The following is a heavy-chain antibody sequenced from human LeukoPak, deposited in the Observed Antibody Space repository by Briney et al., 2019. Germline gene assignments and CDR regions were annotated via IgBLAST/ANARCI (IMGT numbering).Heavy chain of an antibody. D-gene: IGHD6-13*01. CDR3: ARHKSSFYYYYGMDV. J-gene: IGHJ6*02. CDR1: GYSFTSYW. V-gene: IGHV5-51*01. CDR2: IYPGDSDT. Sequence: GESLQISCQGSGYSFTSYWIGWVRPMPGKGLEWMGIIYPGDSDTRYSPSFQGQVTISADKSISTAYLQWSSLKASDTAMYYCARHKSSFYYYYGMDVWGQGTTVTVSS.